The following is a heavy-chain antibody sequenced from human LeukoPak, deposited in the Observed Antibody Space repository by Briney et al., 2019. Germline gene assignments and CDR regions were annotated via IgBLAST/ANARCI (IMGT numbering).Heavy chain of an antibody. CDR1: VYTLTYYV. CDR3: AISVIRNGYSSYFDC. J-gene: IGHJ4*02. CDR2: INSYNSNT. V-gene: IGHV1-18*01. Sequence: ASVKVSCKTSVYTLTYYVISWVRQSHGQGLEWMGWINSYNSNTNPAQKFHGRVTLTTHTSPSTAYMELRSLRSDNTAVYYGAISVIRNGYSSYFDCWGQGTLVTVSS. D-gene: IGHD5-18*01.